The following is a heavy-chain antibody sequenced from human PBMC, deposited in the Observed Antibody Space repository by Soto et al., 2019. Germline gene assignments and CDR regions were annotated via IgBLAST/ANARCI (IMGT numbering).Heavy chain of an antibody. Sequence: GGSLRLFCAASGFTFSSYAMSWVRQAPGKGLEWVSAISGSGGSTYYADSVKGRFTISRDNSKNTLYLQMNSLRAEDTAVYYCGSSVDTAMVVGYYYGMDVWGQGTTVTVSS. J-gene: IGHJ6*02. V-gene: IGHV3-23*01. CDR1: GFTFSSYA. CDR3: GSSVDTAMVVGYYYGMDV. D-gene: IGHD5-18*01. CDR2: ISGSGGST.